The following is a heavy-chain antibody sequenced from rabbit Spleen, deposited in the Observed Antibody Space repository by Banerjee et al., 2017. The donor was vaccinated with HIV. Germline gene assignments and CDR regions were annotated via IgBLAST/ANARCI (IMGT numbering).Heavy chain of an antibody. CDR3: ARGSATMTMVIIGYYLNL. CDR1: GFSFSRSYY. V-gene: IGHV1S40*01. CDR2: IYTGDGYT. D-gene: IGHD2-1*01. J-gene: IGHJ4*01. Sequence: QSLEESGGDLVKPGASLTLTCTASGFSFSRSYYMCWVRQSPGKGLEWIACIYTGDGYTYYASWAKGRFTISKTSSTTVTLQMTTLTAADTATYFCARGSATMTMVIIGYYLNLWGQGTLVTVS.